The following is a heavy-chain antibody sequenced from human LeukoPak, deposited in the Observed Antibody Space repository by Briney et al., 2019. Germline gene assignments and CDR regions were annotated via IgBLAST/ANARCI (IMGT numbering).Heavy chain of an antibody. CDR1: GFTFSDYY. Sequence: GSLRLSCAASGFTFSDYYMSWIRQPPGKGLEWIGSIYHSGSTYYIPSLKSRVTISVDTSKNQFSLKLSSVTAADTAVYSCARDSRIAMAGYYFFDYWGQGTLVTVSS. D-gene: IGHD6-19*01. V-gene: IGHV4-38-2*02. J-gene: IGHJ4*02. CDR2: IYHSGST. CDR3: ARDSRIAMAGYYFFDY.